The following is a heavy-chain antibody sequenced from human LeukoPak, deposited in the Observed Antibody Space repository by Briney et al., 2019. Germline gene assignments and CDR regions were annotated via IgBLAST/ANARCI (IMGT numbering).Heavy chain of an antibody. CDR3: ARDQEGFDY. Sequence: GASVTVSCTASGYSFTSNYIHWVRQAPGQGLEWMGMIYPRDGSTSYAQRFQDRVTVTRDTSTSTVHMELSGLRSEDTAVYYCARDQEGFDYWGQGTQVTVSS. CDR2: IYPRDGST. CDR1: GYSFTSNY. V-gene: IGHV1-46*01. J-gene: IGHJ4*02.